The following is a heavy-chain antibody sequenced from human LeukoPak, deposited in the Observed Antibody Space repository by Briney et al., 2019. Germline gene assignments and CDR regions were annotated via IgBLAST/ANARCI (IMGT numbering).Heavy chain of an antibody. CDR2: ISDIGSI. Sequence: SETLSLTYTVSGGSISNYYWSWIRQPPGKGLEWIAYISDIGSINYNPSLKSRVTISLETSKNQFSLKLSSVTAADTAVYYCAGHHPRNTVDFWGQGTLVTVSS. V-gene: IGHV4-59*08. D-gene: IGHD2-8*02. CDR3: AGHHPRNTVDF. J-gene: IGHJ4*02. CDR1: GGSISNYY.